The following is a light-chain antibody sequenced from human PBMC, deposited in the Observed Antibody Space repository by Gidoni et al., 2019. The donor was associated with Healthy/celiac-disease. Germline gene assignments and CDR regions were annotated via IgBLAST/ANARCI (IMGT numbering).Light chain of an antibody. Sequence: QSALTQPASVSGSPGQAITISCTGTSRDVGGYNYVSWYQQHPGKAPKLMIYDVSNRPAGVSNRFSGSQSGNTASLTISGLQAEDEADYYCSSYTSSSTLAVFGGGTKLTVL. CDR2: DVS. V-gene: IGLV2-14*01. CDR1: SRDVGGYNY. CDR3: SSYTSSSTLAV. J-gene: IGLJ2*01.